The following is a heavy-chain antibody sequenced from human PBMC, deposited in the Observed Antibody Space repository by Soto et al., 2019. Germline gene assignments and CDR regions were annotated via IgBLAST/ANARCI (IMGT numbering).Heavy chain of an antibody. Sequence: SETLSLTCTVSGGSISSSSYYWGWIRQPPGKGLEWIGSMYYSGSTYYNPSLKSRVTISVDTSKNQFSLKLSSVTAADTAVYYCARHLTTVTVDYFDYWGQGTLGTVSS. J-gene: IGHJ4*02. CDR3: ARHLTTVTVDYFDY. CDR2: MYYSGST. D-gene: IGHD4-17*01. V-gene: IGHV4-39*01. CDR1: GGSISSSSYY.